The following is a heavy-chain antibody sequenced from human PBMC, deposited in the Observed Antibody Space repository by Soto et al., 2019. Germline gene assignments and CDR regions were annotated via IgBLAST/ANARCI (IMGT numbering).Heavy chain of an antibody. CDR2: INPSGGST. J-gene: IGHJ4*02. D-gene: IGHD3-10*01. Sequence: ASVKVSCKASGYTFTSYYMHWVRQAPGQGLEWMGIINPSGGSTSYAQKFQGRVTISVDTSKNQFSLKLSSVTAADTAVYYCARVINQYYYGSGSYYSVYYFDYWGQGTLVTVSS. CDR3: ARVINQYYYGSGSYYSVYYFDY. CDR1: GYTFTSYY. V-gene: IGHV1-46*01.